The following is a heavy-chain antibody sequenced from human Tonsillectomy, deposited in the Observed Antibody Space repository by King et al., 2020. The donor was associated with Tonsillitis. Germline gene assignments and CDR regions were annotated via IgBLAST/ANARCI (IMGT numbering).Heavy chain of an antibody. CDR2: IYYSGST. V-gene: IGHV4-59*01. D-gene: IGHD1-26*01. CDR1: GGSISSYY. Sequence: VQLQESGPGLVKPSETLSLTCTVSGGSISSYYWSWIRQPPGKGLEWIGYIYYSGSTNYNPSLKSRVTISVDTTKNQFSLKLSSVTAADTDVYYCARVDGAVGYFDYWGQGTLVTVSS. J-gene: IGHJ4*02. CDR3: ARVDGAVGYFDY.